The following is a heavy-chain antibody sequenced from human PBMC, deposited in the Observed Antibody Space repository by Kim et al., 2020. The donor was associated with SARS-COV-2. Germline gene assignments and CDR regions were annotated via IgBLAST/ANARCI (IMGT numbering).Heavy chain of an antibody. CDR1: GFTFSIYA. V-gene: IGHV3-23*01. CDR3: AKAYDNSGYIYERAADY. D-gene: IGHD3-22*01. J-gene: IGHJ4*02. CDR2: ISGNGASA. Sequence: GGSLRLSCAASGFTFSIYAMSWVRQAPGKGLEWVSTISGNGASAYYADSVKGRFTISRDNSKNTVHVQMNSLRAEDTAVYFCAKAYDNSGYIYERAADYWGQGTLDTVSS.